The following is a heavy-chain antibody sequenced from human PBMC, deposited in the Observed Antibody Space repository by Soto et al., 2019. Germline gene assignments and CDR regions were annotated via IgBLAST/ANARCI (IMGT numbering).Heavy chain of an antibody. V-gene: IGHV3-64D*08. CDR2: ISSNGGST. J-gene: IGHJ4*02. Sequence: PGGSLRLSCSASGFTFSSYAMHWVRQAPGKGLEYVSAISSNGGSTYYADSVKGRFTISRDNSKNTLYLQMSSLRAEDTAVYYCVKDLWYDSSGSTHNFDYWGQGTLVTVSS. D-gene: IGHD3-22*01. CDR1: GFTFSSYA. CDR3: VKDLWYDSSGSTHNFDY.